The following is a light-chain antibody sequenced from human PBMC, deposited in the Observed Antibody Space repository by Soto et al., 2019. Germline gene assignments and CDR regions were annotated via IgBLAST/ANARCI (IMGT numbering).Light chain of an antibody. J-gene: IGKJ1*01. CDR2: AAS. V-gene: IGKV1-39*01. Sequence: DIQMTQSPSSLSASVGDRVTITCRASQSISSYLNWYQQKPGKAPKHLIYAASSLQSGVPSRFSGSGSGTDFTLTMSSQQPEDFSSYYCQQSYSTSWTFGQGTKVEIK. CDR1: QSISSY. CDR3: QQSYSTSWT.